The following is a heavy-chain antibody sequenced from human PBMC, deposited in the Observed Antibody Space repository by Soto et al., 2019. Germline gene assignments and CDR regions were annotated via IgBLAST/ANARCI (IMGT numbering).Heavy chain of an antibody. J-gene: IGHJ4*02. Sequence: QVQLVQSGPEVKKPGASVKVSCRASGYTFTNQGISWVRQAPGQGLEWVAWISPLHGNTDYAQKFQGRVTVTTDTSTRTADMELRSLTSDDTAVYYCARDPYVSSCRIIDHWGQGTLVTVSS. CDR3: ARDPYVSSCRIIDH. CDR2: ISPLHGNT. D-gene: IGHD6-13*01. CDR1: GYTFTNQG. V-gene: IGHV1-18*01.